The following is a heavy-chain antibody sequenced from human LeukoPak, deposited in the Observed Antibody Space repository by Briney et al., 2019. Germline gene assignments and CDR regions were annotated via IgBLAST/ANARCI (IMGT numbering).Heavy chain of an antibody. D-gene: IGHD5-24*01. Sequence: ASVKVSCKASGYTFTDFYMHWVRQAHGQGLEWMGWINPNSGGTNYAQKFQGRVTMTRDTSISTAYMEVSRLRYDDTAVYYCARDMRWLGSHWGQGTLVTVSS. J-gene: IGHJ4*02. CDR2: INPNSGGT. CDR1: GYTFTDFY. V-gene: IGHV1-2*02. CDR3: ARDMRWLGSH.